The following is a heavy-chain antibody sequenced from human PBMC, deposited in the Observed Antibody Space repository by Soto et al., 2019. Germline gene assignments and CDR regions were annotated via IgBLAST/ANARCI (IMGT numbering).Heavy chain of an antibody. Sequence: QLQLQESGPGLVKPSETLSLTCAVSGASIISSSYSWGWIRQPPGKGLEWIGNAYYSGTTYYNPSPKGRVTLSVDASKKHFSLSLASLTAPDTAVYYCARDACTRFLRRFAFYMDVWGKGTSVTVSS. J-gene: IGHJ6*03. V-gene: IGHV4-39*02. D-gene: IGHD3-16*01. CDR2: AYYSGTT. CDR3: ARDACTRFLRRFAFYMDV. CDR1: GASIISSSYS.